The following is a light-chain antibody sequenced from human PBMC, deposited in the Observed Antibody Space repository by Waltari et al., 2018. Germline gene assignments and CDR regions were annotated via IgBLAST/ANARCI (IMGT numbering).Light chain of an antibody. CDR3: LQLHTYPYT. CDR2: AAS. Sequence: IQLTQSPSSLSASVGARVTITCRASQGVSSYLAWYQQKPGKAPNLLIYAASTLQSGVPSRFSGSGSGTDFTLTISSLQPEDFATYYCLQLHTYPYTFGQGTKLEIK. V-gene: IGKV1-9*01. J-gene: IGKJ2*01. CDR1: QGVSSY.